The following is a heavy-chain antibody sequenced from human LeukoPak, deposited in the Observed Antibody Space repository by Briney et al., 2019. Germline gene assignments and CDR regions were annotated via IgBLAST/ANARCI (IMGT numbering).Heavy chain of an antibody. J-gene: IGHJ4*02. Sequence: PSETLSLTCTVSGGSISSSSFYWGWIRQPPGKGLEWIGSIYYSGGTYYKPSLRGRVTISVDTSKNQFSLKLSSVTAADTAVYYCARRSSGWYYFDYWGQGTLVTVSS. CDR2: IYYSGGT. V-gene: IGHV4-39*01. D-gene: IGHD6-19*01. CDR1: GGSISSSSFY. CDR3: ARRSSGWYYFDY.